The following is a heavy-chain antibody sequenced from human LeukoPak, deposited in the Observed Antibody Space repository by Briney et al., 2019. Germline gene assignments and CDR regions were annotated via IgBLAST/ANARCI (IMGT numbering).Heavy chain of an antibody. D-gene: IGHD3-10*01. CDR3: ARRSVFAPGDY. CDR2: ISSSGSTI. Sequence: PGGSLRLSCAASGFTFSSYEMNWVRQAPGKGLEWVSYISSSGSTIYYADSVKGRFTISRDNAKNSLYLQMNSLRAEDTAVYYCARRSVFAPGDYWGQGTLVTVSS. V-gene: IGHV3-48*03. J-gene: IGHJ4*02. CDR1: GFTFSSYE.